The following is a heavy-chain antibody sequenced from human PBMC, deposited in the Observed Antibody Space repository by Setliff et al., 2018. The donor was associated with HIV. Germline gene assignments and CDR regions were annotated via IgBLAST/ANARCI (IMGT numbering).Heavy chain of an antibody. J-gene: IGHJ4*02. D-gene: IGHD1-26*01. V-gene: IGHV1-18*01. Sequence: ASVKVSCKASGYTFTTYGIPWVRQAPGQGLEWMGWISAYNDNTNYAQKLQGRVTMTTDTSTSTAYMELRSLRSDDTAVYYCARDRGSRGFDYWGQGTLVTVAS. CDR2: ISAYNDNT. CDR1: GYTFTTYG. CDR3: ARDRGSRGFDY.